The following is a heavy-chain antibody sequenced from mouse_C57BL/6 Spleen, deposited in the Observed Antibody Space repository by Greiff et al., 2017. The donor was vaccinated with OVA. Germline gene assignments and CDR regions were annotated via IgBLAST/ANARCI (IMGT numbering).Heavy chain of an antibody. Sequence: VQLQQPGAELVKPGASVKLSCKASGYTFTSYWMQWVKQRPGQGLEWIGEIDPSDSYTNYNQKFKGKATLTVDTSSSTAYMQLSSLTSEDSAVYYCARTTPLYYYAMDYWGQGTSVTVSS. CDR1: GYTFTSYW. D-gene: IGHD1-1*01. CDR3: ARTTPLYYYAMDY. J-gene: IGHJ4*01. CDR2: IDPSDSYT. V-gene: IGHV1-50*01.